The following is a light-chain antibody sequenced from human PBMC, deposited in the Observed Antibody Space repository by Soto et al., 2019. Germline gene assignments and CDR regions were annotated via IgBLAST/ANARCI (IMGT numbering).Light chain of an antibody. CDR2: AAS. CDR1: QMISSY. V-gene: IGKV1-39*01. Sequence: GDRVTITCRASQMISSYLNWYQQKPGKAPKLLIYAASSLQSGVPSRFSGSGSGTDFSLTISSLQPEDFATYYCQQSYSIPLTFGGGTKVDI. CDR3: QQSYSIPLT. J-gene: IGKJ4*02.